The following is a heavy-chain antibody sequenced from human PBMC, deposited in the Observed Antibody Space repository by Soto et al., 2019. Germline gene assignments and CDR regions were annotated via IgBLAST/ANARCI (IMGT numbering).Heavy chain of an antibody. CDR1: GGSISSYY. CDR3: ARLYYYDSSGYPNWFDP. J-gene: IGHJ5*02. CDR2: IYYSGST. D-gene: IGHD3-22*01. Sequence: PSETLSLTCTVSGGSISSYYWSWIRQPPGKGLEWIGYIYYSGSTNYNPSLKSRVTISVDTSKNQFSLKLSSVTAADTAVYYCARLYYYDSSGYPNWFDPWRHATLVTVSS. V-gene: IGHV4-59*08.